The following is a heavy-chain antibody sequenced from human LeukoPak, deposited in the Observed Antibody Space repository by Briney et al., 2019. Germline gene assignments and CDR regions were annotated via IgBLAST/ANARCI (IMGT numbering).Heavy chain of an antibody. Sequence: GGSLRLSCAASGFTFTTYAMSWVRQAPGKGLEWVSSISGSGGSTYYVDSVKGRFTISRDNSKNTLYLRMHSLRAEDTAVYYCAKVDGGIAAAGTPDYWGQGTLVTVSS. V-gene: IGHV3-23*01. CDR3: AKVDGGIAAAGTPDY. CDR1: GFTFTTYA. CDR2: ISGSGGST. J-gene: IGHJ4*02. D-gene: IGHD6-13*01.